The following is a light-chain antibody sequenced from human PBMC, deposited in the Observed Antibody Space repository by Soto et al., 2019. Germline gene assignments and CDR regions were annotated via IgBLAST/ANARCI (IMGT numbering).Light chain of an antibody. CDR2: KAS. J-gene: IGKJ1*01. CDR1: QSISSW. Sequence: DIQMTQSPSTLSASVGDRVTITCRASQSISSWLAWYQQRPGKAPKLLIHKASNLESGVPSRFSGSGSGTEFTLTISSLQPDDSATYYCQQYNRYSTFGQGTKGDIK. CDR3: QQYNRYST. V-gene: IGKV1-5*03.